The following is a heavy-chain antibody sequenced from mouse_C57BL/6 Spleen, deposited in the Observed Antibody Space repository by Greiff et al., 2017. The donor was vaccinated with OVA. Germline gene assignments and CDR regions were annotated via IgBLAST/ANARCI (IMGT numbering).Heavy chain of an antibody. CDR2: IYPGDGDT. J-gene: IGHJ2*01. V-gene: IGHV1-82*01. CDR3: ARDYYGSSYYFDY. D-gene: IGHD1-1*01. Sequence: VQLQQSGPELVKPGASVKISCKASGYAFSSYWMNWVKQRPGKGLEWIGRIYPGDGDTNYNGKFKGKATLTADKSSSTAYMQLSSLTSEDSAVYFCARDYYGSSYYFDYWGQGTTLTVSS. CDR1: GYAFSSYW.